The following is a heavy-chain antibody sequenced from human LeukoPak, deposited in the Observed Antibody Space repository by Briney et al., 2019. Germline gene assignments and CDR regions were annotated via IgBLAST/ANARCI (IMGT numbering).Heavy chain of an antibody. CDR3: ARQEYCSGGSCYTWFDP. Sequence: GGSLRLSCAASGFTFSSYAMHWVRQAPGKGLEWVAVIWYDGSNKYYADSVKGRFTISRDNSKNTLYLQMNSLRAEDTAVYYCARQEYCSGGSCYTWFDPWGQGTLVTVSS. J-gene: IGHJ5*02. CDR1: GFTFSSYA. V-gene: IGHV3-33*08. D-gene: IGHD2-15*01. CDR2: IWYDGSNK.